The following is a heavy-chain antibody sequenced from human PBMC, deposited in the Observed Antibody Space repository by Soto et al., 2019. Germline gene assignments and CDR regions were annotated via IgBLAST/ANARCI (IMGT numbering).Heavy chain of an antibody. CDR1: GGSFSSST. Sequence: VKLKESGPGLVKPSGTLSLPSPVSGGSFSSSTWGWIRQPPGKGLEWIGYIYSSGSTNYNPSLKSRVTISVDTSKNQFSLKLSSVTAADTAVYYCARDRSGSFDYWGQGTLVTVSS. J-gene: IGHJ4*02. CDR3: ARDRSGSFDY. D-gene: IGHD1-26*01. V-gene: IGHV4-59*01. CDR2: IYSSGST.